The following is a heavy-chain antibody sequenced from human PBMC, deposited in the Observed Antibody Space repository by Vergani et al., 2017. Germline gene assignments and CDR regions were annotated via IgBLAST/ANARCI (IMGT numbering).Heavy chain of an antibody. J-gene: IGHJ4*02. Sequence: QVQLEESGGGVVQPGRSLRLSCAGSGFTLSSHAMHWVRQAPGKGLEWVAFIWYDGSKEYYADSVKGRFTISRDNSKNTLYLQMNNLRAADTAVYYCARVGYSYGSFDYWGQGTLVTVSS. CDR1: GFTLSSHA. D-gene: IGHD5-18*01. CDR3: ARVGYSYGSFDY. V-gene: IGHV3-33*01. CDR2: IWYDGSKE.